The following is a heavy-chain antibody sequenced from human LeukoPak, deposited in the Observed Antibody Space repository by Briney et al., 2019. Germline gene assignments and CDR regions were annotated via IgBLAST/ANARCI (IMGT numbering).Heavy chain of an antibody. CDR1: GYTFTSYG. J-gene: IGHJ3*02. V-gene: IGHV1-18*01. CDR2: ISAYNGNT. D-gene: IGHD4-23*01. CDR3: AREGRSPDYGGNRQEAFDI. Sequence: GASVKVSCKASGYTFTSYGISWVRQAPGQGLEWMGWISAYNGNTNYAQKLQGRVTMTTDTSTSTAYMELRSLRSDDTAVYYCAREGRSPDYGGNRQEAFDIWGQGTMVTVSS.